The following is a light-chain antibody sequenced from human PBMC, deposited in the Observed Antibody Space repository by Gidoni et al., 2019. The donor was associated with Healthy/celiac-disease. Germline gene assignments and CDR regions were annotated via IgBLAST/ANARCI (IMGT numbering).Light chain of an antibody. J-gene: IGKJ4*01. CDR1: PDISKD. V-gene: IGKV1-33*01. CDR2: DAS. Sequence: DIQMTQSPSSLSASVGDRVTITCEASPDISKDLKWYQQKPVKSPKILIYDASNLEPWVPSRFSGIGSETDFTCTISGLQPEAISPYYCQQYSTPPPGLTFGGGTKVEIQ. CDR3: QQYSTPPPGLT.